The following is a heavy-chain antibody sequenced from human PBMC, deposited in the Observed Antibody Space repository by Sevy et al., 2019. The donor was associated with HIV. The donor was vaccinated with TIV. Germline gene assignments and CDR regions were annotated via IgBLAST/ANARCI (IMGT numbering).Heavy chain of an antibody. CDR3: ARGIGSSGGL. J-gene: IGHJ4*02. CDR1: GSPLSTYW. CDR2: VNQDGSVK. D-gene: IGHD6-6*01. Sequence: GGSLRLSCTCSGSPLSTYWMHWVRQIPGKGLDWVCHVNQDGSVKQYADSVRGRFTISRDNVKNTVFLYMNSLRTDDTALYYCARGIGSSGGLWGQGTLVTVSS. V-gene: IGHV3-74*01.